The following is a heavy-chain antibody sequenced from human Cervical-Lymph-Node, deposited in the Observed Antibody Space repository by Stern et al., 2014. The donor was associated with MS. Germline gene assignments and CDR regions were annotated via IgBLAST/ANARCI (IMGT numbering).Heavy chain of an antibody. Sequence: VQLVESGAEVKKPGASVKVSCTASGYTFTGYYLHWVRQAPGQGLEWMGWINPKGGGTNYAQKFQGRVTMTRDTSISTAYMELNRLRSDDTAVYYCAREMASGYDLPDYWGQGTLVIVSS. CDR3: AREMASGYDLPDY. J-gene: IGHJ4*02. CDR1: GYTFTGYY. V-gene: IGHV1-2*02. D-gene: IGHD5-12*01. CDR2: INPKGGGT.